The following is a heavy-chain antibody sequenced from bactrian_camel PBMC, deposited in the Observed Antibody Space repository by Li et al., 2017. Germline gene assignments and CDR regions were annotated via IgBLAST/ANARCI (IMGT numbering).Heavy chain of an antibody. D-gene: IGHD7*01. J-gene: IGHJ4*01. Sequence: VQLVESGGGSVQAGSDLRLSCVFSGDSPCSYEMSWYRQAPGKGLEWVSSIYSGGDSTHYADSVKGRFTISRDNAKNTLYLQMNNLKPEDTAMYYCMADPSVFPVCRLGVMRMDYRGQGTQVTVS. CDR2: IYSGGDST. V-gene: IGHV3-2*01. CDR3: MADPSVFPVCRLGVMRMDY. CDR1: GDSPCSYE.